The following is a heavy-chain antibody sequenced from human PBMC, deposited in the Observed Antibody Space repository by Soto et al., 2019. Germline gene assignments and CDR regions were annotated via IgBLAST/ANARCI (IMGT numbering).Heavy chain of an antibody. CDR3: ARIKWGLNYYNGMDV. Sequence: TSVKVSWKESVYALGDYFSQCVQQAPGQGLEWVAWINPKTAATNYAKKFQGRVSLTWDTSSTTAYMELTRLRPDDTAVYYCARIKWGLNYYNGMDVWGQGTTVTVSS. D-gene: IGHD1-26*01. CDR2: INPKTAAT. CDR1: VYALGDYF. J-gene: IGHJ6*02. V-gene: IGHV1-2*02.